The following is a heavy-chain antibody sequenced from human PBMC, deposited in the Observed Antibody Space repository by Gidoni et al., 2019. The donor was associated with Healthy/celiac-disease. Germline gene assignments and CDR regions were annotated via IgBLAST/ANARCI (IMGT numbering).Heavy chain of an antibody. CDR1: GGSISSYY. J-gene: IGHJ4*02. CDR3: ARAYGAKTPTDY. CDR2: IYYSGST. Sequence: QVQLQESGPGLVKPSETLSLTCTVSGGSISSYYWSWIRQPPGKGLEWIGYIYYSGSTNYNPSLKSRVTISVDTSKNQFSLKLSSVTAADTAVYYCARAYGAKTPTDYWGQGTLVTVSS. D-gene: IGHD4-17*01. V-gene: IGHV4-59*01.